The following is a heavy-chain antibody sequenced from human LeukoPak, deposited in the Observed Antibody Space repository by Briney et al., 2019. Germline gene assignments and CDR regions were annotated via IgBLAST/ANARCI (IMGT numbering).Heavy chain of an antibody. D-gene: IGHD2-15*01. CDR3: AREDCSSGTCSHFDY. CDR2: INHSGST. CDR1: GGSFSGHY. J-gene: IGHJ4*02. Sequence: PSETLSLTCAVYGGSFSGHYWSWIRRPPGKGLEWIGEINHSGSTNYTPSLKSRVTISVDTSKNQFSLKLSSVTAADTAFYYCAREDCSSGTCSHFDYWGQGTLVTVSS. V-gene: IGHV4-34*01.